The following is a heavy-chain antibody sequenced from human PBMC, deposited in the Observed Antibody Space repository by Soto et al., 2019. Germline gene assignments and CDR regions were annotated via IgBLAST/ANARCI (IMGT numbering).Heavy chain of an antibody. D-gene: IGHD2-15*01. Sequence: PGESLKISCKGSGYSFTSYWISWVRQMPGKGLEWMGRIDPSDSYTNYSPSFQGHVTISADKSISTAYLRWSSLKASDTAMYHCAIAGCSGGSCYAHGMDVWGQGTTVTVSS. CDR3: AIAGCSGGSCYAHGMDV. V-gene: IGHV5-10-1*01. J-gene: IGHJ6*02. CDR1: GYSFTSYW. CDR2: IDPSDSYT.